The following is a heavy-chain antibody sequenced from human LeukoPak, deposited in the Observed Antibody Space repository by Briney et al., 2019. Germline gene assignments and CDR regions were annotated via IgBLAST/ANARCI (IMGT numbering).Heavy chain of an antibody. Sequence: GGSLRLSCAASGFTFSSYAMSWVRQAPGKGLEWVSTISGDGGRTYYADSVKGRFTISRDNSKNTLYLQMNSLRAEDTAVYYCAKDRAGRYCSGGSCYVDAFDVWGQGTMVTVSS. D-gene: IGHD2-15*01. V-gene: IGHV3-23*01. CDR2: ISGDGGRT. J-gene: IGHJ3*01. CDR3: AKDRAGRYCSGGSCYVDAFDV. CDR1: GFTFSSYA.